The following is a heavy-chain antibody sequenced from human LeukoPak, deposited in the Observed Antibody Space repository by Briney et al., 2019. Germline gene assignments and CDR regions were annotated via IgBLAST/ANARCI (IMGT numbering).Heavy chain of an antibody. CDR3: AKDSGRYCSSTSCYALHY. Sequence: GGSLRLSCAATGFTFSSYAMSWVRQAPGKGLEWVSATSGSGGSTYYADSVKGRFTISRDNSKNTLYLQMNSLRAEDTAVYYCAKDSGRYCSSTSCYALHYWGQGTLVTVSS. J-gene: IGHJ4*02. CDR1: GFTFSSYA. D-gene: IGHD2-2*01. CDR2: TSGSGGST. V-gene: IGHV3-23*01.